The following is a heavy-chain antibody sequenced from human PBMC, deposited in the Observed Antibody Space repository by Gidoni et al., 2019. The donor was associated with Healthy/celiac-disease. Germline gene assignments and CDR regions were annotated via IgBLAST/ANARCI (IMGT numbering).Heavy chain of an antibody. CDR3: ARGKGGDIVVVPAAMDWFDP. V-gene: IGHV1-69*06. Sequence: QWQLVQSGAEVKKPGASVKVSCKASGVTFSRSAISWVRQAPGQGLEWMGGTIPIFGTETDARNFQGRVTTTADKSTSTAYMELSSLRSEDTAVYYCARGKGGDIVVVPAAMDWFDPCGQGTLVTVSS. D-gene: IGHD2-2*01. CDR2: TIPIFGTE. J-gene: IGHJ5*02. CDR1: GVTFSRSA.